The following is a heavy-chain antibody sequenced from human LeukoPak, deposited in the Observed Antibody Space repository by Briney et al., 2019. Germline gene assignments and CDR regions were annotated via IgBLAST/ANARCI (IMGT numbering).Heavy chain of an antibody. Sequence: ASVKVSCKASGYTFTSHYMHWVRQAPEQGLEWMGIINPSGGSTSYAQKFQGRVTMTRDMSTRTDYMELSSLRYEDTAVYYCARDVSSTSSWWFDPWGQEPWSLSPQ. CDR1: GYTFTSHY. CDR2: INPSGGST. V-gene: IGHV1-46*01. J-gene: IGHJ5*02. CDR3: ARDVSSTSSWWFDP. D-gene: IGHD2-2*01.